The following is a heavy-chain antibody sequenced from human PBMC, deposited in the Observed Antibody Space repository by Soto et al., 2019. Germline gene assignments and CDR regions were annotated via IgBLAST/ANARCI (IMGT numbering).Heavy chain of an antibody. D-gene: IGHD3-22*01. CDR1: GGSVSSGSYY. Sequence: SETLSLTCTVSGGSVSSGSYYWSWIRQPPGKGLEWIGYIYYSGSTNYNPSLKSRVTISVDTSKNQFSLKLSSVTAADTAVYYCARARYYYDSSGYLYYFDYWGQGTLVTVSS. V-gene: IGHV4-61*01. CDR3: ARARYYYDSSGYLYYFDY. J-gene: IGHJ4*02. CDR2: IYYSGST.